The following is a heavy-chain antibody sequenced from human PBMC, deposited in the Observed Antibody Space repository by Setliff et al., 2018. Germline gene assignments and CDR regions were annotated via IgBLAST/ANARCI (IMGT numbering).Heavy chain of an antibody. V-gene: IGHV3-53*05. CDR2: ICTDGTT. D-gene: IGHD2-2*01. CDR3: AKGGPVPYYYGMDV. Sequence: GGSLRLSCAASGFTVSSNYMSWVRQAPGKGPEYVSIICTDGTTYYTDSVKGRFTISRDNAKNSLYLQMNSLRAEDMALYYCAKGGPVPYYYGMDVWGQGTTVTSP. CDR1: GFTVSSNY. J-gene: IGHJ6*02.